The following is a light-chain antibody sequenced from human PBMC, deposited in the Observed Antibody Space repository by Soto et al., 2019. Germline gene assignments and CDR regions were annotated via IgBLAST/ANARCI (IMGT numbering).Light chain of an antibody. CDR3: SSYTTRSTLV. CDR2: DVT. Sequence: QSALTQPASVSGAPGQTITISCTGTSSDVGAYDFVSWYQHYPGKAPQLVTFDVTHRPPGISDRCSGSKSANTASLTISGLQAEGEAFYYCSSYTTRSTLVFGGGTKLTVL. J-gene: IGLJ2*01. V-gene: IGLV2-14*01. CDR1: SSDVGAYDF.